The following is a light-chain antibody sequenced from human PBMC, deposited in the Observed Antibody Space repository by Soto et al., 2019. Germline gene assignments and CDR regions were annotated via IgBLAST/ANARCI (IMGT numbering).Light chain of an antibody. J-gene: IGKJ5*01. CDR3: QQYNNWPPSIT. V-gene: IGKV3-15*01. CDR2: GAS. CDR1: QSVSSN. Sequence: EIVITQSTATLSVSPGDRSTLSYRSSQSVSSNLAWYQQKPGQAPRLLIFGASTRATGIPARSSGSGSGTEFTLTISSLQSEDFAVYYCQQYNNWPPSITFGQGTRLEIK.